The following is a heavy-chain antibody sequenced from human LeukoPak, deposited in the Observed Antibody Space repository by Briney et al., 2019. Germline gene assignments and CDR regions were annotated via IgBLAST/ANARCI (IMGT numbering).Heavy chain of an antibody. J-gene: IGHJ4*02. CDR1: GGTFSSYA. D-gene: IGHD3-3*01. V-gene: IGHV1-18*01. Sequence: GSSVKVSCKASGGTFSSYAISWVRQAPGQGLEWMGWISAYNGNTNYAQKLQGRVTMTTDTSTSTAYMELRSLRSDDTAVYYCARERFWSGPSPLDYWGQGTLVTVSS. CDR2: ISAYNGNT. CDR3: ARERFWSGPSPLDY.